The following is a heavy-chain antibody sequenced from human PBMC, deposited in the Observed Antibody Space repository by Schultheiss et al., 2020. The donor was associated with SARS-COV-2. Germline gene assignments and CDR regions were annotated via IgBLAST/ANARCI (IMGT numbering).Heavy chain of an antibody. CDR3: AREDSSGCHFDY. D-gene: IGHD6-19*01. J-gene: IGHJ4*02. CDR1: GGSISSSNW. V-gene: IGHV4-4*02. Sequence: SETLSLTCAVSGGSISSSNWWSWVRQPPGKGLEWIGEIYHSGSTNYNPSLKSRLTISMDKSKNQFSLKLSSVTAADTAVYYCAREDSSGCHFDYWGQGTLVTVSS. CDR2: IYHSGST.